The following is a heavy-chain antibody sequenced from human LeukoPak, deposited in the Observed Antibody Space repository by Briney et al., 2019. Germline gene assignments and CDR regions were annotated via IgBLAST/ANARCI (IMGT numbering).Heavy chain of an antibody. CDR3: ARVGGGRSYQLLRPFYPLGY. V-gene: IGHV4-59*12. Sequence: PSETLSLTCTVSGDSISSYYWYWFRQPPGKELEWIACIYYSGITHYNPSLKSRVTISLDTSKNQFSLRLSSVTAADTAVYYCARVGGGRSYQLLRPFYPLGYWGQGTLVTVSS. CDR1: GDSISSYY. J-gene: IGHJ4*02. CDR2: IYYSGIT. D-gene: IGHD2-2*01.